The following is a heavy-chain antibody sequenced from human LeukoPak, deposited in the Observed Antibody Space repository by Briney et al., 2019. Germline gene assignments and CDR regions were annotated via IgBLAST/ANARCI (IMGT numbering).Heavy chain of an antibody. D-gene: IGHD3-10*01. Sequence: SETLSLTCAVYGGSFSGYYWSWIRQPPGKGLEWIGEINHSGSTNYNPSLKSRVTISVDTSKNQFSLKLSSVTAADTAVYYCARTTMVRGVILIRSRGSNYFDYWGQGTLVTVSS. V-gene: IGHV4-34*01. CDR3: ARTTMVRGVILIRSRGSNYFDY. CDR2: INHSGST. J-gene: IGHJ4*02. CDR1: GGSFSGYY.